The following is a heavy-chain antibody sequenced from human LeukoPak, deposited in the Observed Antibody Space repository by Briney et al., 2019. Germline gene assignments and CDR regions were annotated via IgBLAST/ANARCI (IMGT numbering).Heavy chain of an antibody. CDR3: ARSPVLDRNDWSFAD. CDR2: ISDGGGSA. D-gene: IGHD1-1*01. CDR1: GFIFSSYA. J-gene: IGHJ4*02. Sequence: PGGSLRLSCAASGFIFSSYAMSWVRQAPGKGLEWVSAISDGGGSAYYADSVKGRFTVSRDNPKNTVYLQMNSLRAEDTAVYFCARSPVLDRNDWSFADWGQGTLVTVSS. V-gene: IGHV3-23*01.